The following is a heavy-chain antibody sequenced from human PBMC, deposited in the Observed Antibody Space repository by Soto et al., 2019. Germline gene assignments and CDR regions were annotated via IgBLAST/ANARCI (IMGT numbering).Heavy chain of an antibody. D-gene: IGHD6-13*01. CDR1: GGTFSSYA. CDR2: IIPIFGTA. V-gene: IGHV1-69*13. CDR3: ARWGLVAAAGTEYFQH. Sequence: SVKVSCKASGGTFSSYAISWVRQAPGQGLEWMGGIIPIFGTANYAQKFQGRVTITADESTSTAYMELSSLRSEDTAVYYCARWGLVAAAGTEYFQHWGQGTLVTVSS. J-gene: IGHJ1*01.